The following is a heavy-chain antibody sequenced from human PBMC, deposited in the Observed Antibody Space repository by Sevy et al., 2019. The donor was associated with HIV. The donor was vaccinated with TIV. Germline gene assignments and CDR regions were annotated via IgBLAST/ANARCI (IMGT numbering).Heavy chain of an antibody. J-gene: IGHJ6*02. D-gene: IGHD3-3*01. Sequence: ASVKVSYKVSGYTLTKLPMHWVRQAPGKGLEWMGGFAPEDGETIYAQRFQGRVTMTEDTSTGTAYMELSSLRSEDTAVYYCATLDFWSENPFYGTDVWDQGTTVTVSS. CDR2: FAPEDGET. CDR3: ATLDFWSENPFYGTDV. CDR1: GYTLTKLP. V-gene: IGHV1-24*01.